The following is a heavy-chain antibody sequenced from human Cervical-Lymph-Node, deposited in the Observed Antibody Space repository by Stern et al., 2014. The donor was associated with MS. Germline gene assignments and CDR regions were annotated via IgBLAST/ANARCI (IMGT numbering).Heavy chain of an antibody. D-gene: IGHD6-13*01. CDR2: ISPLFGTT. Sequence: VQLVESGAEVKQPGSSMKVSCKASGGTFSSIEISWVRQAPGQGLEWLGGISPLFGTTNYAQQVQGRVTIVADESTITVNMELSRLRSEDTAVYYCVRDQGGIAASWGQGTLVTVSS. CDR3: VRDQGGIAAS. J-gene: IGHJ4*02. V-gene: IGHV1-69*01. CDR1: GGTFSSIE.